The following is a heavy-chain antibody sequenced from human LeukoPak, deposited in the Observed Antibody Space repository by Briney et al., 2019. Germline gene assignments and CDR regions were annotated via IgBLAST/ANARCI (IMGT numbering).Heavy chain of an antibody. Sequence: GASVKVSCKASGYTFTSYDINWVRQAPGQGLEWMGWMNPNSGNTGYAQKFQGRVTMTRNTSISTAYMELSSLRSEDTAVYYCARGRSNYDSSGYYDFDYWGQGTLVTVSS. CDR2: MNPNSGNT. D-gene: IGHD3-22*01. CDR1: GYTFTSYD. V-gene: IGHV1-8*01. J-gene: IGHJ4*02. CDR3: ARGRSNYDSSGYYDFDY.